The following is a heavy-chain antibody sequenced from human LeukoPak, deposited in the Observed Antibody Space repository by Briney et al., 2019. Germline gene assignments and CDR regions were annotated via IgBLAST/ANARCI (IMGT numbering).Heavy chain of an antibody. CDR3: AKEVTPGALLYGPFDY. Sequence: GGSLRLSCAASGFTVSTNYMGWVRQAPGKGLEWVSAISASGGGTYYADSVKGRFTISRDNSRNTLYLQMNSLRAEDTAIYYCAKEVTPGALLYGPFDYWGQGTLVTVSS. CDR1: GFTVSTNY. J-gene: IGHJ4*02. D-gene: IGHD4-23*01. V-gene: IGHV3-23*01. CDR2: ISASGGGT.